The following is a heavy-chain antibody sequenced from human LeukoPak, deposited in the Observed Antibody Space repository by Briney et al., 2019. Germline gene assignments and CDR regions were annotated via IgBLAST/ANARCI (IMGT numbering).Heavy chain of an antibody. J-gene: IGHJ3*02. CDR2: ISSSGSSI. V-gene: IGHV3-11*01. CDR3: ARAHNSMIDRGREHAFDI. D-gene: IGHD3-16*01. CDR1: GFTFSDSY. Sequence: GGSLRLSCAASGFTFSDSYMSWIRQAPGKGLEWVSYISSSGSSIYYADSVKGRFTISRDNTKNSLYLQMNSLTAEDTAVYYCARAHNSMIDRGREHAFDIWGQGTMVTVSS.